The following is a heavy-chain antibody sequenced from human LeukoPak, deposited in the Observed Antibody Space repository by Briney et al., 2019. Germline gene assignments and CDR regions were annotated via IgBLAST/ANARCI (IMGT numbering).Heavy chain of an antibody. CDR3: ARPGVAAADLGH. CDR2: INGDGSGT. Sequence: GGSLRLSCAASGFTFSSYWMHWVRHAPGKGLVWVSSINGDGSGTDYAGSVKGRFTISRDNAKSTLYLQMNSLRAEDTAVYYCARPGVAAADLGHWGQGTLVTVSS. J-gene: IGHJ1*01. CDR1: GFTFSSYW. D-gene: IGHD6-13*01. V-gene: IGHV3-74*01.